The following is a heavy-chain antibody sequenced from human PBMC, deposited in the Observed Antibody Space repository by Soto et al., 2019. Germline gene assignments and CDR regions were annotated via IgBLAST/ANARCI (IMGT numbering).Heavy chain of an antibody. CDR2: IWYDGSNK. J-gene: IGHJ6*02. V-gene: IGHV3-33*01. CDR1: GFTFSSYG. Sequence: QVQLVESGGGVVQPGRSLRLSCAASGFTFSSYGMHWVRQAPGKGLEWVAVIWYDGSNKYYADSVKGRFTMSRDNSKNTQYLQMNSLRAEDTAVYYCAREAGTTRYYAMAVWGQGTTVTVSS. D-gene: IGHD1-7*01. CDR3: AREAGTTRYYAMAV.